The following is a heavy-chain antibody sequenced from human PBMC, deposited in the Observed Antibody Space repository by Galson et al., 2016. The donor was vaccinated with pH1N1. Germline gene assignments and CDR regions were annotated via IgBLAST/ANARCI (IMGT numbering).Heavy chain of an antibody. CDR1: GGTFSSYA. D-gene: IGHD3-3*01. J-gene: IGHJ6*02. Sequence: SVKVSCKASGGTFSSYAITWVRQAPGQGLEWTGRIIPIACTAAYSPILQGRVTITADESTSTVYLELRSLCSEETAVYFCATHDSWSDRYFYYGMEVWGQGTTLTVSS. CDR3: ATHDSWSDRYFYYGMEV. V-gene: IGHV1-69*13. CDR2: IIPIACTA.